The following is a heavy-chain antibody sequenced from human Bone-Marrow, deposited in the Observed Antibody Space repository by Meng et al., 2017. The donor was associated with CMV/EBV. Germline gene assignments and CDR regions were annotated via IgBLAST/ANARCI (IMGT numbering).Heavy chain of an antibody. Sequence: SETLSLTCTVSGGSISSGDYYWSWIRQPPGKGLEWIGYIYYSGSSNYNPSLKSRVTISVDTSKNQFSLKLSSVTAADTAVYYCARDTVVTPPYYYYGMDVWGQGTTVTVSS. CDR2: IYYSGSS. D-gene: IGHD4-23*01. CDR3: ARDTVVTPPYYYYGMDV. J-gene: IGHJ6*02. V-gene: IGHV4-61*08. CDR1: GGSISSGDYY.